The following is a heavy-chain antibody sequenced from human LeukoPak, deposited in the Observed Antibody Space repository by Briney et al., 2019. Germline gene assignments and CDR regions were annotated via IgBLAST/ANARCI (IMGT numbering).Heavy chain of an antibody. Sequence: PGGSLRLSCAASGFTFSSYAMSWVRQAPGKGLEWVSAISGSGGSTYYADSVRGLFTISRDNSKNTLYLQMNSLRAEDTAVYYCAKGLEQWLVPAAFDIWGQGTMVTVSS. CDR2: ISGSGGST. J-gene: IGHJ3*02. CDR3: AKGLEQWLVPAAFDI. V-gene: IGHV3-23*01. CDR1: GFTFSSYA. D-gene: IGHD6-19*01.